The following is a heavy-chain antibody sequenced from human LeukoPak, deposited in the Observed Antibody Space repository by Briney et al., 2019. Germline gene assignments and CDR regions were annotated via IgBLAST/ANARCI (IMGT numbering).Heavy chain of an antibody. CDR1: GFTFSSYA. CDR2: MTGSGYST. V-gene: IGHV3-23*01. J-gene: IGHJ4*02. D-gene: IGHD2-2*01. Sequence: GGSLRLSCAASGFTFSSYAMNWGRQAPGKGLEWVAAMTGSGYSTYYADSVKGRFTISRDNSKNTLYLQMNSLRAEDTAVYYCAKGRGGSTGYFEYWGQGTLVTVSS. CDR3: AKGRGGSTGYFEY.